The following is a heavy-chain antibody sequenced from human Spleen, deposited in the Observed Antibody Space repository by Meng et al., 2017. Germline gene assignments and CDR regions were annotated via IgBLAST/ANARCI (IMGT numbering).Heavy chain of an antibody. J-gene: IGHJ6*02. D-gene: IGHD3-3*01. Sequence: ASVKVSCKASGYTFTSYAMNWVRQAPGQGLEWMGWINTNTGNPTYAQGFTGRFVFSWDTSVSTAYLQISSLKAEDTAVYYCARDPPLDYDFWSGYRNYYYGMGVWGQGNTVNVSS. CDR2: INTNTGNP. CDR1: GYTFTSYA. CDR3: ARDPPLDYDFWSGYRNYYYGMGV. V-gene: IGHV7-4-1*02.